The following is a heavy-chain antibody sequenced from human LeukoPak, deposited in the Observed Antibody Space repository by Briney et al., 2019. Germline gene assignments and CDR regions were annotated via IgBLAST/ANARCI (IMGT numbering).Heavy chain of an antibody. V-gene: IGHV4-4*07. CDR3: ARGDSGYDFGL. D-gene: IGHD5-12*01. CDR2: IYRSANT. CDR1: GGSISSYF. Sequence: SETLSLTCTVSGGSISSYFWCWIRQPAGKGLEWIGRIYRSANTHYNPSLKSRVSMSVDTSKNQFSLRLSSVTAADTAVYFCARGDSGYDFGLWGQGTLVTVSS. J-gene: IGHJ5*02.